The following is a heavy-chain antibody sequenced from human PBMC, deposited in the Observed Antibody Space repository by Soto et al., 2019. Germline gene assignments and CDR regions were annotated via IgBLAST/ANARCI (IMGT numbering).Heavy chain of an antibody. D-gene: IGHD1-26*01. V-gene: IGHV4-30-2*01. CDR1: GGSIRSGGYS. Sequence: SETLSLTCAVSGGSIRSGGYSWSWIRQPPGKGLECIGYIYHSGSTYYNPSLKSRVTISVDRSKNQFSLKLSSVTAADTAVYYCASRPSGSGFDPWGQGTLVTVS. CDR2: IYHSGST. CDR3: ASRPSGSGFDP. J-gene: IGHJ5*02.